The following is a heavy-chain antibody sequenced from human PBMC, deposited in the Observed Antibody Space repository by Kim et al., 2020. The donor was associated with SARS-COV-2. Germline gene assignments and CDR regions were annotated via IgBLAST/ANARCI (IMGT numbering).Heavy chain of an antibody. CDR3: ARALLAVGWGFDP. J-gene: IGHJ5*02. CDR2: INHSGSP. CDR1: GGSFSGFY. V-gene: IGHV4-34*01. Sequence: SETLSLTCAVSGGSFSGFYWSWIRQTPTKGLEWIGEINHSGSPNYNPSLQGRVIISVDTSRNQFSLKLKSVTVADTAVYYCARALLAVGWGFDPWGQGTPVIVSS. D-gene: IGHD1-26*01.